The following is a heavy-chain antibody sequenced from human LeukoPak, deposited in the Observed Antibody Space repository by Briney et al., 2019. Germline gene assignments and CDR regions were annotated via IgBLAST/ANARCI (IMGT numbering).Heavy chain of an antibody. CDR1: GGSISSGDYY. D-gene: IGHD4-17*01. CDR2: IYYSGST. J-gene: IGHJ4*02. V-gene: IGHV4-30-4*08. CDR3: ARNPAGKPNRYGDYGPGVGY. Sequence: SETLSLTCTVSGGSISSGDYYWSWIRQPPGKGLEWIGYIYYSGSTYYNPSLKSRVTISVDTSKNQFSLKLSSVTAADTAVYYCARNPAGKPNRYGDYGPGVGYWGQGTLVTVSS.